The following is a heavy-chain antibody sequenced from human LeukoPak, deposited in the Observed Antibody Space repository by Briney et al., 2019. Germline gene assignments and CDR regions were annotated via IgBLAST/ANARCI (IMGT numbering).Heavy chain of an antibody. J-gene: IGHJ4*02. D-gene: IGHD3-16*01. Sequence: GGSLRLSCAASGFTFSSYSTNCVRQAPGKGLEWVSSISSSSSYIYYADSVKGRFTISRDNAKNSLYLQMNSLRAEDTAVYYCARDSDDYGDYWGQGTLVTVSS. CDR2: ISSSSSYI. CDR3: ARDSDDYGDY. V-gene: IGHV3-21*01. CDR1: GFTFSSYS.